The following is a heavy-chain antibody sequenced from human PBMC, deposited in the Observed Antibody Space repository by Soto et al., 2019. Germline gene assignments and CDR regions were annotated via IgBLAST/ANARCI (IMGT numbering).Heavy chain of an antibody. V-gene: IGHV4-39*01. CDR1: GGSVSGSSYY. CDR2: VYYSGST. CDR3: GRLEGLATISYYFDY. J-gene: IGHJ4*02. Sequence: SETLSLTGTVSGGSVSGSSYYWGWVRQPPGKGLEWIGSVYYSGSTYYNPSLESRVTISVDKSKNQFSLKLMSLSAADTAVYYCGRLEGLATISYYFDYWGQGALVTVSS. D-gene: IGHD3-9*01.